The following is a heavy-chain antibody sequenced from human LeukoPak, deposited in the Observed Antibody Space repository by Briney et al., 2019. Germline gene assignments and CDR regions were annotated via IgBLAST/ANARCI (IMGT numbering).Heavy chain of an antibody. Sequence: GGSLRLSCAASGFTLSSYGMHWVRQAPGKGLEWVAVISYDGSYKYYADSVKGRLTISRDNSKNTLYLQMNSLRAEDTAVYYCAKDWKWFGESYYFDYWGQGTLVTVSS. CDR2: ISYDGSYK. J-gene: IGHJ4*02. V-gene: IGHV3-30*18. CDR1: GFTLSSYG. D-gene: IGHD3-10*01. CDR3: AKDWKWFGESYYFDY.